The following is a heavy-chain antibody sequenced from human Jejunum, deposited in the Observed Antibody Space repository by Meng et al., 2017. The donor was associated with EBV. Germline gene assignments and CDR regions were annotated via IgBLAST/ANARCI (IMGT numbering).Heavy chain of an antibody. V-gene: IGHV1-2*06. CDR2: VSSNTGAT. D-gene: IGHD6-19*01. J-gene: IGHJ4*02. Sequence: QVQLLQSGAEVKKPGASVRVSCKTSGDTLTGYYLHWVRQAPGQGLEWMGRVSSNTGATKYAEKFQGRVTLTRDTSINTAYMELSRLRSDDTAVYYCAREIAAGSGWFFFDYWGRGTMVTVS. CDR3: AREIAAGSGWFFFDY. CDR1: GDTLTGYY.